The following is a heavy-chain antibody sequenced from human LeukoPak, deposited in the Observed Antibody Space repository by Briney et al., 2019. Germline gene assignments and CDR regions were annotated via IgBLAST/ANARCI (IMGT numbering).Heavy chain of an antibody. CDR1: GVSISSGGYS. CDR2: IYHSGST. J-gene: IGHJ4*02. CDR3: ARAVKVAVTTFDYFDY. D-gene: IGHD4-17*01. V-gene: IGHV4-30-2*01. Sequence: SETLSLTCAVSGVSISSGGYSWSWIRQPPGKGLEWIGYIYHSGSTYYNPSLKSRVTISVDRSKNQFSLKLSSVTAADTAVYYCARAVKVAVTTFDYFDYWGQGTLVTVSS.